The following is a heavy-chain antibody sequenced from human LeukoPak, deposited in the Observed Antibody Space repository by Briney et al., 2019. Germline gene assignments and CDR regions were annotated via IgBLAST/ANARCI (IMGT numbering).Heavy chain of an antibody. D-gene: IGHD3-22*01. CDR2: IYYSGST. Sequence: PSETLSLTCTVSGGSISSYYWSWIQQPPGKGLEWIGYIYYSGSTNYNPSLKSRVTISVDTSKNQFSLKLSSVTAADTAVYYCARDHSSGYYIFDYWGQGTLVTVSS. J-gene: IGHJ4*02. V-gene: IGHV4-59*01. CDR3: ARDHSSGYYIFDY. CDR1: GGSISSYY.